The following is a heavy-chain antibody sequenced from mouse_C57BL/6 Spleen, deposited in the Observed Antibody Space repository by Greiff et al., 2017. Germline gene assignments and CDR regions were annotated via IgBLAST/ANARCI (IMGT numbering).Heavy chain of an antibody. CDR1: GYTFTSYW. CDR2: IDPSDSYT. Sequence: VQLQQPGAELVMPGASVKLSCKASGYTFTSYWMHWVKQRPGQGLEWIGEIDPSDSYTNYNQKFKGKSTLTVDKSSSTAYMQLSSLTSEDSAVYYCARPNGEGFAYWGQGTLVTVSA. CDR3: ARPNGEGFAY. J-gene: IGHJ3*01. V-gene: IGHV1-69*01.